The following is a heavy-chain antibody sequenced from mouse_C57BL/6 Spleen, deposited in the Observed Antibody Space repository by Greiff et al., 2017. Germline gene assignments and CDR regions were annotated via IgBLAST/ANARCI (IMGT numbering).Heavy chain of an antibody. V-gene: IGHV1-59*01. CDR1: GYTFTSYW. D-gene: IGHD3-2*02. Sequence: VQLQQPGAELVRPGTSVKLSCKASGYTFTSYWMHWVQQRPGQGLEWIGVIDPSDSYTNYNQKFKGKATLTVDTSSSTAYMHLSSLTSEDSAVYYCARGKKAQADFDDWGQGTTLTVAS. CDR3: ARGKKAQADFDD. J-gene: IGHJ2*01. CDR2: IDPSDSYT.